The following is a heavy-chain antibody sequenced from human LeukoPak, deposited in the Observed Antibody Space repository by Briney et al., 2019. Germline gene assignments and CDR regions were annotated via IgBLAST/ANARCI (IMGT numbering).Heavy chain of an antibody. J-gene: IGHJ4*02. CDR1: GYTFTSYV. CDR2: MNPFSGNT. Sequence: ASVNVSCKASGYTFTSYVINWVRQAAGQGLEWMGWMNPFSGNTGYAQKFQGRVTMTRNTPISTAYMELSSLRSEDTAVYDCARVYGDTQMATIEYYFDYWGQGTLVTVSS. CDR3: ARVYGDTQMATIEYYFDY. V-gene: IGHV1-8*01. D-gene: IGHD5-24*01.